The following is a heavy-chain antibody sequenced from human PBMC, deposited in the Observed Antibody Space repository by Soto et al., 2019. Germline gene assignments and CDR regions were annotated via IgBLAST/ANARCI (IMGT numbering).Heavy chain of an antibody. V-gene: IGHV4-31*03. D-gene: IGHD2-2*01. J-gene: IGHJ5*02. CDR2: VYYSGSS. Sequence: SETLSLTCTVSGDSISGGASFWSWIRQPPGKGLEWIANVYYSGSSYYNPSLKSRLTISVDTTKNQFSLQLKSMTAADTAVYYCAKLSCTSSTCYFPGWFDPWGQGXLVTVSS. CDR3: AKLSCTSSTCYFPGWFDP. CDR1: GDSISGGASF.